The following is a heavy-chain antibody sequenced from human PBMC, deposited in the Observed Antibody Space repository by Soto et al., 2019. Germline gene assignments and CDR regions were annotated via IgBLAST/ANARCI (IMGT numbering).Heavy chain of an antibody. CDR2: IYRGGSTV. D-gene: IGHD1-26*01. Sequence: QVQLVESGGGLVKPGGSLRLSCAASGFTFSDFHMIWVRQAPGKGLEWISYIYRGGSTVSYADSVQGRFTISRENAKNALYLQLDSLRVEDTSVYYCAKRIVGTTGHAFAVWCQGTTVTTSS. CDR1: GFTFSDFH. CDR3: AKRIVGTTGHAFAV. V-gene: IGHV3-11*01. J-gene: IGHJ6*02.